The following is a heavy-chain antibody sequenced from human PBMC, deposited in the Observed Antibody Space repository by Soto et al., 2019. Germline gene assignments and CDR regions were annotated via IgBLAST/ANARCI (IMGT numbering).Heavy chain of an antibody. CDR1: GGSFSSYA. J-gene: IGHJ4*02. V-gene: IGHV1-69*13. CDR2: VIPIFGTA. D-gene: IGHD6-6*01. Sequence: ASVKVSCKASGGSFSSYAISWVRQAPGQGLEWMGGVIPIFGTANYAQKFQGRVTITADESTSTAYMELSSLRSEDTAVYYCARESGRSGSSPTFNFDYWGQGTLVTVSS. CDR3: ARESGRSGSSPTFNFDY.